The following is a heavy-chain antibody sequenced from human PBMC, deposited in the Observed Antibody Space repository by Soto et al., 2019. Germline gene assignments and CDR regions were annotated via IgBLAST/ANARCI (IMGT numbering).Heavy chain of an antibody. V-gene: IGHV3-74*01. CDR3: ARALVSTTVYYMDV. CDR2: INSDGSST. D-gene: IGHD5-12*01. CDR1: GFTFSSYW. J-gene: IGHJ6*03. Sequence: GESLKISCAASGFTFSSYWMHWVRQAPGKGLVWVSRINSDGSSTSYADSVKGRFTISRDNAKNTLYLQMNSLRAEDTAVYYCARALVSTTVYYMDVWGKGTTVTVSS.